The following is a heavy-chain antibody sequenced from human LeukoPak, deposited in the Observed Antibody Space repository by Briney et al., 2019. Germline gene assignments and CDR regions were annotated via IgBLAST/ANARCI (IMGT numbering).Heavy chain of an antibody. CDR1: GFTFSSYW. D-gene: IGHD3-9*01. Sequence: GGSLRLSCAASGFTFSSYWMHWVRQAPGKGLVWVSRINSDGSDTGYADSVKGRFTVSRDNAKNTLDLQMNSLRAEDTAVYYCARDDILTGYYYWGQGTLVTVSA. CDR3: ARDDILTGYYY. V-gene: IGHV3-74*01. J-gene: IGHJ4*02. CDR2: INSDGSDT.